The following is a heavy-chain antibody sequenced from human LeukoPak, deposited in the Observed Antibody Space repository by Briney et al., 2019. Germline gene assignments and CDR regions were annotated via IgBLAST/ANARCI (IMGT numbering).Heavy chain of an antibody. Sequence: SETLSLTCTVSGGSISSGDYYWSWIRQPPGKGLEWIGYIYYSGSTYYNPSLKSRVTISVDMSKNQFSLKLSSVTAADTAVYYCARDCGGDCYSDWGQGTLVTVSS. CDR3: ARDCGGDCYSD. J-gene: IGHJ4*02. D-gene: IGHD2-21*02. V-gene: IGHV4-30-4*01. CDR1: GGSISSGDYY. CDR2: IYYSGST.